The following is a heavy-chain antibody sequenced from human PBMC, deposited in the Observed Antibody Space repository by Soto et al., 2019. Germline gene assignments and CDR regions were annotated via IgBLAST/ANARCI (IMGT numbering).Heavy chain of an antibody. D-gene: IGHD1-26*01. CDR3: ARAPNRLGGFWFDP. V-gene: IGHV1-2*02. CDR1: GYTFTVNF. CDR2: VNPNSGVT. Sequence: QVQLVQSGAEVKRPGASVKVSCKTSGYTFTVNFIHWARQAPGQGLEWMGWVNPNSGVTKYAQRFQGRVTMTRDTSITTAYMELSSLTSDDTALYYCARAPNRLGGFWFDPWGQGTLVTVSS. J-gene: IGHJ5*02.